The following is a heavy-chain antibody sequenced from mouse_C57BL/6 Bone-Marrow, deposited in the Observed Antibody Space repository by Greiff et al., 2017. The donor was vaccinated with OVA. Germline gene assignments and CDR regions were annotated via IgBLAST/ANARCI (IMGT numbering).Heavy chain of an antibody. Sequence: QVQLQQSGPELVKPGASVKISCKASGYAFSSSWMNWVKQRPGKGLEWIGRLYPGDGDTNYNGKFKGKATLTADKSSSPAYMQLSSLTSGDSAVYFCARWGYYYGSSHYYAMDYWGQGTSVTVSS. J-gene: IGHJ4*01. CDR1: GYAFSSSW. CDR2: LYPGDGDT. D-gene: IGHD1-1*01. V-gene: IGHV1-82*01. CDR3: ARWGYYYGSSHYYAMDY.